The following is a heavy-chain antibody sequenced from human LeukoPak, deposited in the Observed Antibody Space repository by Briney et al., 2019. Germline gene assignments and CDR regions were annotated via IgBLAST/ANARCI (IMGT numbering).Heavy chain of an antibody. CDR2: ISAYNGNT. V-gene: IGHV1-18*01. CDR1: GYTFTSYG. Sequence: ASVKVSCKASGYTFTSYGISWVRQAPGQGLEWMGWISAYNGNTNYAQKLQGRVTMTTDTSTSTAYMELRSLRSDDTAVYYCAAGQKTYYDFWAKMDYYYGMDVWGQGTTVTVSS. D-gene: IGHD3-3*01. J-gene: IGHJ6*02. CDR3: AAGQKTYYDFWAKMDYYYGMDV.